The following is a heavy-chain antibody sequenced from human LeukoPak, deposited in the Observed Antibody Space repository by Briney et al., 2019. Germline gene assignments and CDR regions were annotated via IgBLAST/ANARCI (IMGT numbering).Heavy chain of an antibody. V-gene: IGHV3-13*01. Sequence: GGSLRLSCAASGFTFIDYDMHWVRQVIGKGLEWVSAIGIRGDTHYSESVKGRFTISRENAESSLYLQMNSLRAEDTAVYYCARGGIQVSGIDEFDYWGQGTLVTVSS. D-gene: IGHD6-19*01. CDR2: IGIRGDT. J-gene: IGHJ4*02. CDR3: ARGGIQVSGIDEFDY. CDR1: GFTFIDYD.